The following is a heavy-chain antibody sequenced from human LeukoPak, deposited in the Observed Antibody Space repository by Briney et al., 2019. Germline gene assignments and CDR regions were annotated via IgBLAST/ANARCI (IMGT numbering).Heavy chain of an antibody. V-gene: IGHV3-13*01. CDR2: IGTAGDT. Sequence: GGSLRLSCATSGFTFSNHAMHWVRQASGKGLEWVSAIGTAGDTFYPGSVKGRFTISRENAKNSLSLQMNSLRAEDAAVYYCVRQQTPHGNFDYWGQGTLVTVSS. CDR3: VRQQTPHGNFDY. CDR1: GFTFSNHA. J-gene: IGHJ4*02. D-gene: IGHD1-26*01.